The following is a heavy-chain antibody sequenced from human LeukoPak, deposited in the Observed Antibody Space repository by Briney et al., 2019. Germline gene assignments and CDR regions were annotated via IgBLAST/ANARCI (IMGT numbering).Heavy chain of an antibody. V-gene: IGHV4-38-2*01. CDR1: GYSISSGYY. CDR3: ARQNEGYYYDSSGLNWFDP. D-gene: IGHD3-22*01. Sequence: SETLSLTCAVSGYSISSGYYWGWIRQPPGKGLEWLGSIYHSGSTYYNPSLKSRVTISVDTPKNQFSLKLSSVTAADTAVYYCARQNEGYYYDSSGLNWFDPWGQGTLVTVSS. J-gene: IGHJ5*02. CDR2: IYHSGST.